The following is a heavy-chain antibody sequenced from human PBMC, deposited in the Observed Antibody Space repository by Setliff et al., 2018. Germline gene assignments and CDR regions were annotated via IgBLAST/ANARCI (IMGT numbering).Heavy chain of an antibody. V-gene: IGHV3-23*01. J-gene: IGHJ6*02. CDR1: GFTLSSYA. CDR2: ISGSGGST. Sequence: LRLSCAASGFTLSSYAMSWVRQAPGKGLEWVSAISGSGGSTYYADSVKGRFTISRDNSKNTLYLQMNSLRAEDTAVYYCAKDINARYCSGGSCYQDYYYGMDVWGQGTTVTVSS. CDR3: AKDINARYCSGGSCYQDYYYGMDV. D-gene: IGHD2-15*01.